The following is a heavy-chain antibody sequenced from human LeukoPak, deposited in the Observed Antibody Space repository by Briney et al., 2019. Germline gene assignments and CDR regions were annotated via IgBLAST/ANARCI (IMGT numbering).Heavy chain of an antibody. J-gene: IGHJ4*02. CDR1: GFTFSSHA. V-gene: IGHV3-23*01. D-gene: IGHD2-15*01. Sequence: GGSLRLSCAASGFTFSSHAMSWVRQAPGKGLEGGSAISGSGGSTYYADSVKGRFTISRDNSKNALYLQMNSLRAEDTAVYYSAKASRYCSGGTCYSIRTGFDYWGQGTLVTVSS. CDR2: ISGSGGST. CDR3: AKASRYCSGGTCYSIRTGFDY.